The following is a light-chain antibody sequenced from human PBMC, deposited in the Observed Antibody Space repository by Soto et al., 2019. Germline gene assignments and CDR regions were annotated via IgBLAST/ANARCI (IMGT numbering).Light chain of an antibody. Sequence: EIVLTQSPGTLSLSPGERATLSCRASQSVSNDYLAWYQQKPGQAPSLLIYGAFHRATGIPARFSGTGSGTDFTLTISRLEPEDFAVYYCQQYGGAPYTFGQGTKLDIK. CDR2: GAF. CDR3: QQYGGAPYT. CDR1: QSVSNDY. V-gene: IGKV3-20*01. J-gene: IGKJ2*01.